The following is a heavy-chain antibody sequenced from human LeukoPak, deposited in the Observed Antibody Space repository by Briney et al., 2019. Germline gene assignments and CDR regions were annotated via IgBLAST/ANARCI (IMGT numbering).Heavy chain of an antibody. D-gene: IGHD4-11*01. J-gene: IGHJ4*02. CDR2: ISYDGSNK. CDR1: GFTFSSYA. CDR3: AKDFFFTVTAFDY. V-gene: IGHV3-30-3*01. Sequence: GRSLRLSCAASGFTFSSYAMHWVRQAPGKGLEWVAVISYDGSNKYYADSVKGRFTISRDNPKNTLYLQMNSLRAEDTAVYYCAKDFFFTVTAFDYWGQGTLVTVSS.